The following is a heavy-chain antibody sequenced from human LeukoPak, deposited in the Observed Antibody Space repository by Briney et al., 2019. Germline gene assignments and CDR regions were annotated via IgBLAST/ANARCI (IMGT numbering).Heavy chain of an antibody. CDR3: ARDHSYYDSGSYSNVDY. CDR1: GYTFTAYY. D-gene: IGHD3-10*01. J-gene: IGHJ4*02. V-gene: IGHV1-2*02. CDR2: INPNSGGT. Sequence: GASVKLSCKASGYTFTAYYIHWVRQAPRQGLEWMGWINPNSGGTNYAQKFQGRVTMTRDTSSSTAYMELSRLRSDDTAVYYCARDHSYYDSGSYSNVDYWGQGTLVTVSS.